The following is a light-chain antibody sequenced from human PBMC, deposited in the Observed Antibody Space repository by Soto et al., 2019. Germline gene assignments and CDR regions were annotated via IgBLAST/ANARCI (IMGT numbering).Light chain of an antibody. CDR2: DVS. Sequence: QSALTQPASVSGSPGQSITISCTGTSSDVGGYNYVSWYQQHPGKAPKLMSYDVSNRPSGVSNRFSGSKSGNTASLTISGLQAEDEADYYCNSYTSSSTLVFGGGTKLT. V-gene: IGLV2-14*01. CDR3: NSYTSSSTLV. J-gene: IGLJ2*01. CDR1: SSDVGGYNY.